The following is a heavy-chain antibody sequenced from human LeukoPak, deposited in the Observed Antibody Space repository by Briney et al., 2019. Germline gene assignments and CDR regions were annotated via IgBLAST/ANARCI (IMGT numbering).Heavy chain of an antibody. Sequence: PSETLSLTCTVSGGSISSSSYYWGWIRQPPGKGLEWIGSIYYSGSTYYNPSLKSRVTISVDTSKNQFSLKLSSVTAADTAVYYCARDHSGSYLNWFDPWGQGTLVTVSS. D-gene: IGHD1-26*01. CDR2: IYYSGST. V-gene: IGHV4-39*07. J-gene: IGHJ5*02. CDR1: GGSISSSSYY. CDR3: ARDHSGSYLNWFDP.